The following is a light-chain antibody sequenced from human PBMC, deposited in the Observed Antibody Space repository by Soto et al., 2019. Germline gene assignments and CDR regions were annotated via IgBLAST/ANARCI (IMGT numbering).Light chain of an antibody. CDR1: SSNIGAGYD. J-gene: IGLJ1*01. Sequence: VVTQPPSVSGAPGQRVTISCTGSSSNIGAGYDVHWYQQLPGTAPKLLIYGNSNRPSGVPDRFSGSKSGTSASLAITGLQAEDEADYYCQSYDSSLSGFYVFGAGTKLTVL. CDR3: QSYDSSLSGFYV. CDR2: GNS. V-gene: IGLV1-40*01.